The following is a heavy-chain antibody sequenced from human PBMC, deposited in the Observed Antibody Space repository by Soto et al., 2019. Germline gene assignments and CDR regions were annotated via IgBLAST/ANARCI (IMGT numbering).Heavy chain of an antibody. CDR3: AGGGSGSYYIFDY. CDR1: GGSISSGGYS. V-gene: IGHV4-30-2*01. CDR2: IYHSGST. D-gene: IGHD1-26*01. Sequence: SETLSLTCAVSGGSISSGGYSWSWIRQPPGKGLEWIGYIYHSGSTYYNPSLKSRVTISVDRSKNQFSLKLSSVTAADTAVYYCAGGGSGSYYIFDYWGQGTLVTVSS. J-gene: IGHJ4*02.